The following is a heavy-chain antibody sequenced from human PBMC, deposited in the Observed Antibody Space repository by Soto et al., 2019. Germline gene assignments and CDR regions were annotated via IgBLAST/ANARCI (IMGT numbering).Heavy chain of an antibody. CDR2: IYYSGST. D-gene: IGHD1-26*01. CDR3: ARDKRVGAIRGYYYYYGMDV. J-gene: IGHJ6*02. CDR1: GGSISSGGYY. Sequence: SETLSLTCTVSGGSISSGGYYWSWIRQHPGKGLEWIGYIYYSGSTYYNPSLKSRVTISVDTSKNQFSLKLSSVTAAETAVYYCARDKRVGAIRGYYYYYGMDVWGQGTTVTVSS. V-gene: IGHV4-31*03.